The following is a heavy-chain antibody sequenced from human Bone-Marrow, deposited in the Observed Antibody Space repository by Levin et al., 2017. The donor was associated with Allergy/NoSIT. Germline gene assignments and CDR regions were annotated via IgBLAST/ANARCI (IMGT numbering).Heavy chain of an antibody. V-gene: IGHV4-30-4*01. CDR1: GGSIRSGDYY. Sequence: PSQTLSLTCTVSGGSIRSGDYYWTWIRQPPGKGLEWIGYIYNSGSAYYNASLKSRLTISLDTAKNQFSLNLSSVTGADTAVYYCARATTWAPQIHDWGRGTLVTVSS. CDR2: IYNSGSA. J-gene: IGHJ4*02. D-gene: IGHD1-14*01. CDR3: ARATTWAPQIHD.